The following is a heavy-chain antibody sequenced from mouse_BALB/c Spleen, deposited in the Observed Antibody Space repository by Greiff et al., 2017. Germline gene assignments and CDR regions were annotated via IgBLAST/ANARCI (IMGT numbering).Heavy chain of an antibody. CDR3: ARFYYRYDGFDY. J-gene: IGHJ2*01. CDR1: GYAFTNYL. D-gene: IGHD2-14*01. CDR2: INPGSGGT. Sequence: VQLQQSGAELVRPGTSVKVSCKASGYAFTNYLIEWVKQRPGQGLEWIGVINPGSGGTNYNEKFKGKATLTADKSSSTAYMQLSSLTSDDSAVYFCARFYYRYDGFDYWGQGTTLTVSS. V-gene: IGHV1-54*01.